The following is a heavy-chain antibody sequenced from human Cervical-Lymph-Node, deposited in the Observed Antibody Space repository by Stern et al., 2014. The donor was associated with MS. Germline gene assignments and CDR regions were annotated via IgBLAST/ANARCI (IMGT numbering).Heavy chain of an antibody. D-gene: IGHD4-17*01. V-gene: IGHV3-30*04. CDR1: GFTFSNHA. CDR2: ISYDGRNE. J-gene: IGHJ6*02. Sequence: VQLVQSGGGVVQPGGSLRLSCVVSGFTFSNHAMHWVRQAPGKGLEWATVISYDGRNEYYTDSVQGRFTVSRDHSKNTLYLQMTSLRPDDTAVYYCARATSTTTVTTPYYGLDVWGQGTTVTVSS. CDR3: ARATSTTTVTTPYYGLDV.